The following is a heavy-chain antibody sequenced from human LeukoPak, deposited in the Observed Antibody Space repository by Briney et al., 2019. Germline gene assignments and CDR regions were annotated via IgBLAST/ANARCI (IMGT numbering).Heavy chain of an antibody. CDR1: GGSFSDYF. Sequence: SETLSLTCAVYGGSFSDYFWSWIRQPPGKGLEWIGEINHTGSTNYNPSLKSRVSISVDTSNNQFSLRLTSVTAADTAVYYCARGTITWFDPWGQGTLVTVSS. D-gene: IGHD5-24*01. CDR2: INHTGST. V-gene: IGHV4-34*01. J-gene: IGHJ5*02. CDR3: ARGTITWFDP.